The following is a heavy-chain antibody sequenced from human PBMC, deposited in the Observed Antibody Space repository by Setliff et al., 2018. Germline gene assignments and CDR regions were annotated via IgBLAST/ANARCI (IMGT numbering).Heavy chain of an antibody. CDR2: MNPNSGNT. CDR1: GYTFTSYD. J-gene: IGHJ4*02. CDR3: APLTRRYGSGSYPFDY. D-gene: IGHD3-10*01. Sequence: GASVKVSCKASGYTFTSYDINWVRQATGQGLEWMGWMNPNSGNTGYAQKFQGRVTITTDESTSTAYMELSSLRSEDTAVYYCAPLTRRYGSGSYPFDYWGQGTLVTVSS. V-gene: IGHV1-8*03.